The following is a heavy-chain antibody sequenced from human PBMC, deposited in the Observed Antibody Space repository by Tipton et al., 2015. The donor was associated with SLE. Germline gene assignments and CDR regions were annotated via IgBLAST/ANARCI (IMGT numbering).Heavy chain of an antibody. CDR2: IYPNGGT. D-gene: IGHD6-13*01. CDR1: GGSISSSSYY. CDR3: ARVVYSFSDAFDI. J-gene: IGHJ3*02. V-gene: IGHV4-61*02. Sequence: TLSLTCTVSGGSISSSSYYWSWLRQPAGKGLEWIGRIYPNGGTNYNPSLESRVTISIDTSENQFPLRLTSLTAADTAVYYCARVVYSFSDAFDIWGQGTLVTVSS.